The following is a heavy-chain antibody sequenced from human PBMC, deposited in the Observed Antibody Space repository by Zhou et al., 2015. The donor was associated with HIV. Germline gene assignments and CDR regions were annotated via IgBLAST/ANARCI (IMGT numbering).Heavy chain of an antibody. CDR3: AKDHVHCCRGALNAFDI. CDR2: ISGYNALT. Sequence: QGLLVQSGAELKKPGASVKVSCKTYGYGFSSYGITWVRQAPGQGLEWVGWISGYNALTTYAQTLQDRLTMTIDTSTNTAYMELRSLRSDDTAVYFCAKDHVHCCRGALNAFDIWGPRDNGHRLF. J-gene: IGHJ3*02. CDR1: GYGFSSYG. D-gene: IGHD2-15*01. V-gene: IGHV1-18*01.